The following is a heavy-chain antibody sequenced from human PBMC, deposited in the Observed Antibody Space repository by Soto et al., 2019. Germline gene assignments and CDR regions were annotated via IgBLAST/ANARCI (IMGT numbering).Heavy chain of an antibody. CDR2: INPNSGGT. CDR1: GYTFIDYH. J-gene: IGHJ4*02. V-gene: IGHV1-2*02. D-gene: IGHD6-19*01. Sequence: QVQLVQSGAEAKKPGASVKVSCKASGYTFIDYHIHWLRQAPGQGLEWMGWINPNSGGTNYAQEFQDRVTMARDTSISTAYMELSRLTSDDTAMYYCAKDNGSGWYEDFDYWGQGTLVTVSP. CDR3: AKDNGSGWYEDFDY.